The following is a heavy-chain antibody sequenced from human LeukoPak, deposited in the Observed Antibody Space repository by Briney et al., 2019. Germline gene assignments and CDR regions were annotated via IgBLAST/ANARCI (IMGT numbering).Heavy chain of an antibody. Sequence: SETLSLTCAVYGGSFSGYYWSWIRQPPGKGLEWIGEINHSGSTNYNPSLKSRVTISVDTSKNQFSLKLSSVTAADTAVYYCARENVLRYFPLDPWGQGTLVTVSS. D-gene: IGHD3-9*01. J-gene: IGHJ5*02. V-gene: IGHV4-34*01. CDR3: ARENVLRYFPLDP. CDR1: GGSFSGYY. CDR2: INHSGST.